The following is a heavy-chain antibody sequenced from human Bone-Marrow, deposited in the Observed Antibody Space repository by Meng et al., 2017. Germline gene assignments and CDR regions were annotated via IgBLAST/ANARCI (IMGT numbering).Heavy chain of an antibody. V-gene: IGHV3-73*01. CDR1: GFTFSGSA. CDR3: ARDTYYDILTGPPIDY. D-gene: IGHD3-9*01. J-gene: IGHJ4*02. Sequence: GGSLKISCAASGFTFSGSAMHWVRQASGTGLEWVGRIRSKANSYATAYAASVKGRFTISRDDSKNTAYLQMNSLKTEDTAVYYCARDTYYDILTGPPIDYWGQGTLVTVSS. CDR2: IRSKANSYAT.